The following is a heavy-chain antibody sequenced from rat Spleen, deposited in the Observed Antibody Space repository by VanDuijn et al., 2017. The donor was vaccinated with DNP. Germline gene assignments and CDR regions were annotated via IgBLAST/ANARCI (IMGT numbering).Heavy chain of an antibody. CDR1: GFTFSSYW. CDR3: TIYNNYLDY. J-gene: IGHJ2*01. V-gene: IGHV5-58*01. CDR2: INPDGGST. D-gene: IGHD1-10*01. Sequence: EVQLVETGGGLVQPGRSLKLSCVASGFTFSSYWMYWIRQAPGKGLEWVASINPDGGSTYYPDSVKGRFTISRDNAKSSLYLQMDSLRSEDTATYYCTIYNNYLDYWGQGVMVTVSS.